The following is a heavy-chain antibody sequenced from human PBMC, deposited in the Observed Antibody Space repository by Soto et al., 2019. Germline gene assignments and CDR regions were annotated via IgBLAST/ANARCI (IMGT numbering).Heavy chain of an antibody. D-gene: IGHD3-16*02. CDR3: ARDPGYDYVWGSYRYRGDYYYYYGMDV. Sequence: QVQLVESGGGVVQPGRSLRLSCAASGFTFSSYAMHWVRQAPGKGLEWVAVISYDGSNKYYADSVKGRFTISRDNSKNTLYLQMNSLRAEDTAVYYCARDPGYDYVWGSYRYRGDYYYYYGMDVWGQGTTVTVSS. V-gene: IGHV3-30-3*01. J-gene: IGHJ6*02. CDR1: GFTFSSYA. CDR2: ISYDGSNK.